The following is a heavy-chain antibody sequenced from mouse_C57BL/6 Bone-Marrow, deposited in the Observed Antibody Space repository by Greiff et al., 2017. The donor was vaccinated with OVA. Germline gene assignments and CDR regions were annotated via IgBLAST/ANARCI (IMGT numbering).Heavy chain of an antibody. CDR2: ISNGGGST. V-gene: IGHV5-12*01. CDR1: GFTFSDYY. CDR3: ARHAYSYYYAMDY. Sequence: DVMLVESGGGLVQPGGSLKLSCAASGFTFSDYYMYWVRQTPEKRLEWVAYISNGGGSTYYPDTVKGRFTISRDNAKNTLYLQMSRLKSEDTAMYYCARHAYSYYYAMDYWGQGTSVTVSS. D-gene: IGHD2-12*01. J-gene: IGHJ4*01.